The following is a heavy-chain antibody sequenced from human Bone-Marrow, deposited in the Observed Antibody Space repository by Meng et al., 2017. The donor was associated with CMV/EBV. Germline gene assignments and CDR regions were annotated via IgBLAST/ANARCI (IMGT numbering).Heavy chain of an antibody. Sequence: YTLISHGLNWVRQAPGQGVEWMGWISGYSRKTKGTQKLQSRVSMATDTSTSTAYMEVRSLRSDDTAVYYGARSMEGYYYDSSGYFDYWGQGTLVTVSS. J-gene: IGHJ4*02. V-gene: IGHV1-18*01. CDR2: ISGYSRKT. CDR3: ARSMEGYYYDSSGYFDY. CDR1: YTLISHG. D-gene: IGHD3-22*01.